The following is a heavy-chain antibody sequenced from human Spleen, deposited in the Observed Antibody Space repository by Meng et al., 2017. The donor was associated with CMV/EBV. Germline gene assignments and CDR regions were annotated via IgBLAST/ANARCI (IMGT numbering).Heavy chain of an antibody. CDR2: INDSGVT. Sequence: SETLSLTCTVFGGSFSGYFWNWIRQSPGTGLEWIGDINDSGVTTYNPSLKSRVTISLGTSNNQFSLRLNSVTAADTAVYYCARGVRSPVDYWGQGTLVTVSS. V-gene: IGHV4-34*01. J-gene: IGHJ4*02. CDR1: GGSFSGYF. D-gene: IGHD4/OR15-4a*01. CDR3: ARGVRSPVDY.